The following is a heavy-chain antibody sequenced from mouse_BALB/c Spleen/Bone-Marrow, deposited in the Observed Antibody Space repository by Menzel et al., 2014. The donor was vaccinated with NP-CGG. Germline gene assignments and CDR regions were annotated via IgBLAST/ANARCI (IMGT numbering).Heavy chain of an antibody. CDR1: GFTFSDYY. CDR3: ARDGDYTYAWFAY. CDR2: ISDGGSYT. D-gene: IGHD2-14*01. J-gene: IGHJ3*01. V-gene: IGHV5-4*02. Sequence: EVKLMESGGGLVKPGGSLKLSCAASGFTFSDYYMYWVRQTPEERLEWVATISDGGSYTFYPDSVKRRFTISRDNAKNNLYLQMSSLKSEDTAMYYCARDGDYTYAWFAYWGQGTLVTVSA.